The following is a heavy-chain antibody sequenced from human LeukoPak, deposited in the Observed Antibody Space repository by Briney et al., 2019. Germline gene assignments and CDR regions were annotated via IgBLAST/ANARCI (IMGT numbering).Heavy chain of an antibody. CDR2: IYYSGST. CDR1: GVSISSYY. J-gene: IGHJ4*02. CDR3: ARDRRSGSRRYYFDY. D-gene: IGHD2-15*01. Sequence: PSETLSLTCTVSGVSISSYYWSWIRQPPGKGLEWIGYIYYSGSTNYNPSLKSRVTISVDTSKNQFSLKLSSVTAADTAVYYCARDRRSGSRRYYFDYWGQGTLVTVSS. V-gene: IGHV4-59*01.